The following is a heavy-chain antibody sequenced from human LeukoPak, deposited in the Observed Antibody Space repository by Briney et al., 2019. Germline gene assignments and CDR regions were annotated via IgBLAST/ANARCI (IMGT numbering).Heavy chain of an antibody. CDR3: ARGGDSGYDLPSDAHDAFDI. J-gene: IGHJ3*02. CDR2: IIPIFGTA. V-gene: IGHV1-69*06. CDR1: GGTFSSYA. D-gene: IGHD5-12*01. Sequence: GASVKVSCKASGGTFSSYAISWVRQAPGQGLEWMGGIIPIFGTANYAQKFQGRVTITADKSTSTAYMELCSLRSEDTAVYYCARGGDSGYDLPSDAHDAFDIWGQGTMVSVSS.